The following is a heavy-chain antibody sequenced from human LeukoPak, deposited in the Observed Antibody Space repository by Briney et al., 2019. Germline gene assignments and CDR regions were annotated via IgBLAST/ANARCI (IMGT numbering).Heavy chain of an antibody. J-gene: IGHJ6*03. V-gene: IGHV1-69*05. CDR2: IIPIFGTA. Sequence: SVKVSCKASGGTFSSYAISWVRQAPGQGLEWMGGIIPIFGTANYAQKFQGRVTITTDESTSTAYMGLSSLRSEDTAVYYCASYSRYCSSTGCRPPRYYYYYMDVWGKGTTVTVSS. CDR1: GGTFSSYA. D-gene: IGHD2-2*01. CDR3: ASYSRYCSSTGCRPPRYYYYYMDV.